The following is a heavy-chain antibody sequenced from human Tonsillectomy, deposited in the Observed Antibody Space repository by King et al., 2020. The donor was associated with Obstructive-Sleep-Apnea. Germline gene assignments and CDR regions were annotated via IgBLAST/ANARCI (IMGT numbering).Heavy chain of an antibody. Sequence: VQLVESGADVKEPGASVKVYWKTSGYTFTSSYMHCLRQAPGQGLEWIGIINLTVGSTTSAPRFGGRVTMNRDTSTSTVYMDLSSLRFEDTAVYYCTRGDQLLSSFDYWGQGTLVTVSS. CDR1: GYTFTSSY. CDR3: TRGDQLLSSFDY. J-gene: IGHJ4*02. CDR2: INLTVGST. D-gene: IGHD3-22*01. V-gene: IGHV1-46*01.